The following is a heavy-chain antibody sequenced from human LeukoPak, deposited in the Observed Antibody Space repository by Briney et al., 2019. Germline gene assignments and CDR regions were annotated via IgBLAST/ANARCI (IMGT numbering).Heavy chain of an antibody. CDR3: ARVESPSGYSYGHFDY. V-gene: IGHV3-53*01. Sequence: GGSLRLSCAASGFTVSSNYMSWVRQAPGKGLEWVSILYSVGTAYYADSVKGRFTISRDNSKNTLYLQMNSLRAEDTAVYYCARVESPSGYSYGHFDYWGQGNRVTVSS. D-gene: IGHD5-18*01. CDR1: GFTVSSNY. CDR2: LYSVGTA. J-gene: IGHJ4*02.